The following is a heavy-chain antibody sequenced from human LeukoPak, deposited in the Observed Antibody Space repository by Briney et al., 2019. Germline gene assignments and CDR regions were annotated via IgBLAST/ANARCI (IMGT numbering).Heavy chain of an antibody. CDR2: ISSNGGST. D-gene: IGHD2-2*02. CDR1: GFTFSSYA. J-gene: IGHJ3*02. V-gene: IGHV3-64*01. Sequence: GGSLRLSCAASGFTFSSYAMHWVRQAPGKGLEYVSAISSNGGSTYYANSVKGRFTISRDNSKNTLYLQMGSLRAEDMAVYYCAREGGFCSSTSCYMDAFDIWGQGTMVTVSS. CDR3: AREGGFCSSTSCYMDAFDI.